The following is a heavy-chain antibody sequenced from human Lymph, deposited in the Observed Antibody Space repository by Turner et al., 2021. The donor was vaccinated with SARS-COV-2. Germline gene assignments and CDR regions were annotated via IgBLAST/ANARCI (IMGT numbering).Heavy chain of an antibody. J-gene: IGHJ4*02. CDR2: IIPMLDIA. CDR3: ARDVTGPLGY. Sequence: VQLVQSGAEVKKPGSSVQVSCKASGGTFSSYAISWVRQAPGQGLEWMGGIIPMLDIANNAQKFQGRVTITADKSTSTAYMELSSLRSEDTAVYYCARDVTGPLGYWGQGTLVTVSS. CDR1: GGTFSSYA. V-gene: IGHV1-69*10. D-gene: IGHD1-20*01.